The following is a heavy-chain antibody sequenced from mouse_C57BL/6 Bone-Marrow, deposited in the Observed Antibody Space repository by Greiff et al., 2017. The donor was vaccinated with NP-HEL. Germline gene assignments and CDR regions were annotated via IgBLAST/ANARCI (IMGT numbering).Heavy chain of an antibody. CDR3: ARSIGTLNDY. CDR2: INPSTGGT. CDR1: GYSFTGYY. Sequence: EVMLVESGPELVKPGASVKISCKASGYSFTGYYMNWVKQSPEKSLEWIGEINPSTGGTTYNQKFKAKATLTVDKSSSTAYMQLKSLTSEDSAVYYCARSIGTLNDYWGQGTTLTVSS. V-gene: IGHV1-42*01. J-gene: IGHJ2*01.